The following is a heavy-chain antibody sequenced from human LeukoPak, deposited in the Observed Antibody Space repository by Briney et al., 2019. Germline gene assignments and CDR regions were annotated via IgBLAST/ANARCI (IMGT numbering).Heavy chain of an antibody. D-gene: IGHD3-22*01. J-gene: IGHJ6*02. CDR1: GFTFSSYS. CDR2: ISSSSSTI. V-gene: IGHV3-48*02. CDR3: ARQNYDSSGYYYVGYYYYGMDV. Sequence: GGSLRPSCAASGFTFSSYSMNWVRQAPGKGLEWVSYISSSSSTIYYADSVKGRFTISRDNAKNSLYLQMNSLRDEDTAVYYCARQNYDSSGYYYVGYYYYGMDVWGQGTTVTVSS.